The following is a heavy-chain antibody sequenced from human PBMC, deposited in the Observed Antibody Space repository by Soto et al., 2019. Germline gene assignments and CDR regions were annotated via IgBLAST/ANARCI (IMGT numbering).Heavy chain of an antibody. CDR1: GFTLSDYT. CDR2: ISSSGDYI. V-gene: IGHV3-21*01. CDR3: TRERKSETNGSGY. J-gene: IGHJ4*02. D-gene: IGHD1-26*01. Sequence: PGGSLRLSCAASGFTLSDYTMNWVRQAPGKGLEWVSSISSSGDYIYYADSLKGRFTISRDIPKSSLYLQMNSLRAGETAVYYCTRERKSETNGSGYWGQGTLVTVSS.